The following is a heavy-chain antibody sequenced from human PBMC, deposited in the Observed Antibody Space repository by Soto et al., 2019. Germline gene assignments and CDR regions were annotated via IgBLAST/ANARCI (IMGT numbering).Heavy chain of an antibody. CDR2: VKSSSYGGTA. D-gene: IGHD1-26*01. CDR3: TAYTISVKWGLV. Sequence: EVQLMESGGGPVKPGGSLRLSCAASGFPFNNAWMNWVRQAPGKGLEWVGRVKSSSYGGTADYSAPVKGRFIISRDDSMNTLYLQMNSLQTEDTAVYYCTAYTISVKWGLVRGQGTMVTVSS. V-gene: IGHV3-15*07. J-gene: IGHJ3*01. CDR1: GFPFNNAW.